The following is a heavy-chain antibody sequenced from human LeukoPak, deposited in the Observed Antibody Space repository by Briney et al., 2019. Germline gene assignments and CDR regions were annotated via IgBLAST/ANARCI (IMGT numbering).Heavy chain of an antibody. CDR2: IIPILGIT. Sequence: GPSVKVSCKASGGTFSNYAISWVRQAPGQGLEWMGRIIPILGITDYAQKFPGRFTITADLSTSTVYMELSSLRSEDTAVFYCARDGMVRGIIDYNGMDVWGQGTTVTVSS. J-gene: IGHJ6*02. D-gene: IGHD3-10*01. CDR3: ARDGMVRGIIDYNGMDV. V-gene: IGHV1-69*04. CDR1: GGTFSNYA.